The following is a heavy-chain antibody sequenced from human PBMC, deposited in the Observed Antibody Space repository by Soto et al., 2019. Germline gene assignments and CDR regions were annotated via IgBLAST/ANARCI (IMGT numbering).Heavy chain of an antibody. J-gene: IGHJ3*01. CDR1: GFPLDRYA. CDR3: AKERISVAAGAFDS. V-gene: IGHV3-33*03. Sequence: QVHLAESGGGVVQPGTSLRLSCAASGFPLDRYAIHWVRQAPGKGLEWVAAIWYDGSYTYYGESVKGRFLISRDTSKNTVLLEMNSLRAEDAAVDFCAKERISVAAGAFDSWGPGTRVIVSS. CDR2: IWYDGSYT. D-gene: IGHD6-19*01.